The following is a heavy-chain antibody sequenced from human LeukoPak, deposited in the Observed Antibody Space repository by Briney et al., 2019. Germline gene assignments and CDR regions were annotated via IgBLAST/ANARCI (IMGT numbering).Heavy chain of an antibody. CDR1: GGTVSSGSYY. V-gene: IGHV4-61*01. CDR3: ARDVVGGYDFWSGYYEYNWFDP. Sequence: SETLSLTCTVSGGTVSSGSYYWSWIRQPPGKGLEWIGYIYYSGSTNYNPSLKSRVTISVDTSKNQFSLKLSSVTAADTAVYYCARDVVGGYDFWSGYYEYNWFDPWGQGTLVTVSS. J-gene: IGHJ5*02. D-gene: IGHD3-3*01. CDR2: IYYSGST.